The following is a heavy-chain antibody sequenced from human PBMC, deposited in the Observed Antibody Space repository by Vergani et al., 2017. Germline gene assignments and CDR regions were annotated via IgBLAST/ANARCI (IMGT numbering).Heavy chain of an antibody. V-gene: IGHV3-23*01. J-gene: IGHJ6*02. D-gene: IGHD3-3*01. CDR2: ISGSGGST. Sequence: EVQLLESGGGLVQPGGSLRLSCAASGFTFSSYAMSWVRQAPGKGLEWVSAISGSGGSTYYADSVKGRFTISSDNSKNTLYLQMNSLRAEDTAVYYCAKGNSPYYDFWSGYYPGQVGYYYYGMDVWGQGTTVTVSS. CDR3: AKGNSPYYDFWSGYYPGQVGYYYYGMDV. CDR1: GFTFSSYA.